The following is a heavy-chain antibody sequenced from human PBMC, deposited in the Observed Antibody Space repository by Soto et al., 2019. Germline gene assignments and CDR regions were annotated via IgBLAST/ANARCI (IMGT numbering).Heavy chain of an antibody. J-gene: IGHJ4*02. CDR2: IRKQANIYTA. CDR1: GFTFSDHY. D-gene: IGHD2-2*01. Sequence: GGSLRLSCVGSGFTFSDHYIDWVRQAPGKGLEWVGRIRKQANIYTAHYAASVKGRFTISRDDPKNSLYLQMNSLKTEDTAVYYCARSGSSTSCYDYWGQGTLVTVSS. V-gene: IGHV3-72*01. CDR3: ARSGSSTSCYDY.